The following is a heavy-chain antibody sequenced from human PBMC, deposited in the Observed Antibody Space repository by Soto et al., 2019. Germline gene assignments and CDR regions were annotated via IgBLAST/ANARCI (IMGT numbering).Heavy chain of an antibody. V-gene: IGHV3-66*01. D-gene: IGHD2-15*01. CDR3: ARDDGLCDGGPCYRLPLDV. CDR2: FQSGGPT. CDR1: GFAVSSKY. J-gene: IGHJ6*04. Sequence: GGSLRLSCAPSGFAVSSKYMTWVRQAQGKGLGWVSLFQSGGPTDYAESVKGRFTISRDTSGKTLHLQMVRLRAEHAAFFYGARDDGLCDGGPCYRLPLDVWGKGTTVTASS.